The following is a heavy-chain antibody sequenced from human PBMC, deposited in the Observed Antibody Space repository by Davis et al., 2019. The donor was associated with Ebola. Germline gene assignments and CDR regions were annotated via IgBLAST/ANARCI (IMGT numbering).Heavy chain of an antibody. J-gene: IGHJ6*03. D-gene: IGHD2-2*01. V-gene: IGHV1-58*01. CDR2: VVVGSGNT. CDR3: AAASLYYYYYMDV. CDR1: GFTFTRSA. Sequence: SVKVSCKASGFTFTRSAVQWVRQARGQRLEWIGWVVVGSGNTNYTHQFQDRVTISRDMSTSTAYMELSSLSSEDTAGYFCAAASLYYYYYMDVWGKGTTVTVSS.